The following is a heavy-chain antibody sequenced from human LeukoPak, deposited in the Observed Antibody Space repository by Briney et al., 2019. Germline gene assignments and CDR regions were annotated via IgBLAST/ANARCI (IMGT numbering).Heavy chain of an antibody. Sequence: GGSLRLSCAASGFSFRSHGMNWVRQAPGKGLEWVSGISWNSGSIGYADSVKGRFTISRDNAKNSLYLQMNSLRAEDTALYYCAKGSDKGQQLVFDYWGQGTLVTVSS. CDR3: AKGSDKGQQLVFDY. V-gene: IGHV3-9*01. J-gene: IGHJ4*02. CDR1: GFSFRSHG. D-gene: IGHD6-13*01. CDR2: ISWNSGSI.